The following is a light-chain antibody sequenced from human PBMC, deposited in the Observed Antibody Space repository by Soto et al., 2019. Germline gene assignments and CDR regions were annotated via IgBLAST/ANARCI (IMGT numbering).Light chain of an antibody. J-gene: IGLJ3*02. V-gene: IGLV8-61*01. CDR2: STN. CDR1: SGSVSTAYY. Sequence: QAVVTQEPSFSVSPGKTVTLTCGLTSGSVSTAYYPSWYQQTPGQAPRTLIYSTNTRSSGVPDRFSGSILGNKAALTITGALADDESDYYCVLYMGSGIWVFGGGTKLTVL. CDR3: VLYMGSGIWV.